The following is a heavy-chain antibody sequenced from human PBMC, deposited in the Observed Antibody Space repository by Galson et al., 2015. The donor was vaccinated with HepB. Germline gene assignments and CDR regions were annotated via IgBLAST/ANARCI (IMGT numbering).Heavy chain of an antibody. J-gene: IGHJ6*02. CDR1: GYTFTGYY. V-gene: IGHV1-2*05. CDR2: INPNSGGT. CDR3: ARDRGGGYNNYGMDV. Sequence: SVKVSCKASGYTFTGYYMHWVRQAPGQGLEWMGRINPNSGGTNYAQKFQGRVTMTRDTSISTVYMELSRLRSDDTVVYYCARDRGGGYNNYGMDVWGQGTTVTVSS. D-gene: IGHD1-14*01.